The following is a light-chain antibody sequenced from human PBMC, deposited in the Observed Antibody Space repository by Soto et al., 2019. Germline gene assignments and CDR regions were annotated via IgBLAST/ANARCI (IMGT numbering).Light chain of an antibody. V-gene: IGLV2-8*01. J-gene: IGLJ2*01. CDR3: SSYAGGNIDVV. Sequence: QSALTQPPSASGSPGQSVTISCTGTSSDVGGYNYVSWYQQHPGKAPKLMIYEVSKRPSGVPDRFSGSKSGNTASLTVSGLQAEDEADYYCSSYAGGNIDVVFGGGTKLTVL. CDR2: EVS. CDR1: SSDVGGYNY.